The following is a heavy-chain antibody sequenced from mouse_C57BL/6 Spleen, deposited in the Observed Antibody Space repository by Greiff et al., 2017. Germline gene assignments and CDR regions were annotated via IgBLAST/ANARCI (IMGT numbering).Heavy chain of an antibody. J-gene: IGHJ4*01. CDR1: GFTFSSYG. Sequence: EVHLVESGGDLVKPGGSLKLSCAASGFTFSSYGMSWVRQTPDQRLEWVATIRSGGSYTYYTDSVKGRFTISRDNAKNTLYLQMSSLKTEDTAMYYCARDGYDAMDYWGQGTLVTVSS. D-gene: IGHD2-3*01. CDR2: IRSGGSYT. CDR3: ARDGYDAMDY. V-gene: IGHV5-6*01.